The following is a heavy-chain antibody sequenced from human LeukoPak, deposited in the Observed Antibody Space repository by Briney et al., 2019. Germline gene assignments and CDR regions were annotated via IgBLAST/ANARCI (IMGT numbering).Heavy chain of an antibody. Sequence: SVKVSCKASGGTFSSYAISWVRQAPGQGLEWMGGIIPIFGTANYAQKFQGRVTITTDESTSTAYMELSSLRSEDTAVYYCARDRYYYDCSGYSTAYFDYWGQGTLVTVSS. J-gene: IGHJ4*02. D-gene: IGHD3-22*01. CDR1: GGTFSSYA. V-gene: IGHV1-69*05. CDR2: IIPIFGTA. CDR3: ARDRYYYDCSGYSTAYFDY.